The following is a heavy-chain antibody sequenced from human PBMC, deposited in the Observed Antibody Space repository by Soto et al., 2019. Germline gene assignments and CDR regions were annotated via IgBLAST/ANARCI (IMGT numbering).Heavy chain of an antibody. J-gene: IGHJ6*02. D-gene: IGHD2-8*01. CDR3: AKDQSTNSRSYHALDV. CDR1: EFTFSSYA. Sequence: QVQLVESGGGVVQPGESLRLSCAASEFTFSSYAMHWVRQAPGKGLEWVAVVSNDGSNKYYADSVKSRFTISRDNSKNTLNLQMNGLRAEDTAVYYCAKDQSTNSRSYHALDVWGQGTTVTVSS. CDR2: VSNDGSNK. V-gene: IGHV3-30*18.